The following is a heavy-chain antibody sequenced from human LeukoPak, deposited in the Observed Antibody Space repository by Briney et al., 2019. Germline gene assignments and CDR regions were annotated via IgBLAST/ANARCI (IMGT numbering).Heavy chain of an antibody. V-gene: IGHV4-39*07. D-gene: IGHD1-1*01. J-gene: IGHJ5*02. CDR1: GGSISSSSFY. Sequence: PSETLSLTCTVSGGSISSSSFYWGWIRQPPGKGLEWIGSIYYSGSTNYNPSLKSRVTISVDTSKNQFSLKLSSVTAADTAVYYCARGSRSWRRENWFDPWGQGTLVTVSS. CDR2: IYYSGST. CDR3: ARGSRSWRRENWFDP.